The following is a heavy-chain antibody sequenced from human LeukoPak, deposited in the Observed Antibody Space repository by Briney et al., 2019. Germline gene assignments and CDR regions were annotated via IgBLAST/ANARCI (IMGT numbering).Heavy chain of an antibody. CDR3: AFSPSSWDALDY. J-gene: IGHJ4*02. CDR1: GYTFTSYG. D-gene: IGHD6-13*01. CDR2: ISAYNGNT. V-gene: IGHV1-18*01. Sequence: ASVKVSCKASGYTFTSYGISRVRQAPGQGLEWMGWISAYNGNTNYAQKLQGRVTMTTDTSTSTAYMELRSLRSDDTAVYYCAFSPSSWDALDYWGQGTLVTVSS.